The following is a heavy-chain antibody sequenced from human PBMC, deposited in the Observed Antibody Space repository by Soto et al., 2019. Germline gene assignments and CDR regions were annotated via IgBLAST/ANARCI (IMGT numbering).Heavy chain of an antibody. CDR3: ARGSGNIAARPSLGFDP. CDR1: GGSFSGYY. CDR2: INHSGST. J-gene: IGHJ5*02. V-gene: IGHV4-34*01. Sequence: SETLSLTCAVYGGSFSGYYWSWIRQPPGKGLEWIGEINHSGSTNYNPSLKSRVTISVDTSKNQFSLKLSSVTAADTAVYYCARGSGNIAARPSLGFDPWGQGTLVTVSS. D-gene: IGHD6-6*01.